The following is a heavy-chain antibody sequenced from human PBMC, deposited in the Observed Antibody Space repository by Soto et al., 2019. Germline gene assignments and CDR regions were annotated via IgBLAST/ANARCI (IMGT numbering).Heavy chain of an antibody. V-gene: IGHV4-39*01. D-gene: IGHD6-19*01. Sequence: PAATXSLTGNFSTCSIFIQSDYLSWIRQPPGKGMEWIGTINHSGSPYHNPSLKSRVTISVDSSKKQFSLTLTSVTVADTAVYYCESRYAKRYSSGHNQLEICGQGTLV. J-gene: IGHJ4*02. CDR3: ESRYAKRYSSGHNQLEI. CDR1: TCSIFIQSDY. CDR2: INHSGSP.